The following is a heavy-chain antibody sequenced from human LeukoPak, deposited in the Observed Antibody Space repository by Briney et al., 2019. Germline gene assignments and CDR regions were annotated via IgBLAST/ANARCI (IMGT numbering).Heavy chain of an antibody. CDR1: GFTFSSYW. J-gene: IGHJ3*02. CDR3: ARRDVLRYFDWLSAKLPTDAFDI. V-gene: IGHV3-7*01. CDR2: IKQDGSGK. Sequence: GGSLRLSCAASGFTFSSYWMSWVRQAPGKGLGRVSNIKQDGSGKYYYDSVKSRFTISRDNAKNSLYQQMNSVRAEDTAVYYCARRDVLRYFDWLSAKLPTDAFDIWGQGTMVTVSS. D-gene: IGHD3-9*01.